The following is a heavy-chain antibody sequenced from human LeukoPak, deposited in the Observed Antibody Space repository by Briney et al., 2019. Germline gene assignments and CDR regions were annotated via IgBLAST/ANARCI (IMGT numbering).Heavy chain of an antibody. V-gene: IGHV3-64D*06. CDR2: MNSNGGTP. Sequence: PGGSLGLSCSASGFTFSPYAMNWVRQAPGKGLEYVSAMNSNGGTPYYADPVQGRFTISRDDSKNTLYLQMSSLRAEDTAVYYCVKGRGYYYYYGMDVWGRGTMVIVSS. CDR3: VKGRGYYYYYGMDV. J-gene: IGHJ6*04. CDR1: GFTFSPYA.